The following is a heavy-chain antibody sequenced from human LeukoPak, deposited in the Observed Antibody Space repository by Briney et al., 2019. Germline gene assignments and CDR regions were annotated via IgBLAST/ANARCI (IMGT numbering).Heavy chain of an antibody. CDR1: GFTFSSYA. CDR2: ISGSGGST. CDR3: AKDRGIVVVPAAVDY. V-gene: IGHV3-23*01. D-gene: IGHD2-2*01. J-gene: IGHJ4*02. Sequence: GGSLRLSCAASGFTFSSYAMSWVRQAPGKGLEWVSAISGSGGSTYYADSVKGRFTISRDNSKNTLYLQMNSLRAEDTAVYYRAKDRGIVVVPAAVDYWGQGTLVTVSS.